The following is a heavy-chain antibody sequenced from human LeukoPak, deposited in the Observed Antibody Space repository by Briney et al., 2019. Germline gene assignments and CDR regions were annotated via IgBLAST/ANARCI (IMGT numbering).Heavy chain of an antibody. CDR2: IIPIFGTA. J-gene: IGHJ4*02. V-gene: IGHV1-69*05. D-gene: IGHD4-17*01. Sequence: SVKVSCKASGGTFSSYAISWVRQAPGQGLEWMGGIIPIFGTANYAQKFQGRVTITTDESTSTDYMELSSLRSEDTAVYYCARDSNGDYGFDYWGQGTLVTVSS. CDR3: ARDSNGDYGFDY. CDR1: GGTFSSYA.